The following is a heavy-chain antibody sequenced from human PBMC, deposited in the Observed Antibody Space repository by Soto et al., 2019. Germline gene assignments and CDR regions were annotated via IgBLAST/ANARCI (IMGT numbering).Heavy chain of an antibody. CDR2: FDPEDGET. CDR3: ARDSHLEWLHDSDAFDI. Sequence: ASVKVSCKVSGYTLTELSMHWVRQAPGKGLEWMGGFDPEDGETIYAQKFQGRVTMTTDTSTSTAYMELRSLRSDDTAVYYCARDSHLEWLHDSDAFDIWGQGTMVTVSS. J-gene: IGHJ3*02. CDR1: GYTLTELS. D-gene: IGHD3-3*01. V-gene: IGHV1-24*01.